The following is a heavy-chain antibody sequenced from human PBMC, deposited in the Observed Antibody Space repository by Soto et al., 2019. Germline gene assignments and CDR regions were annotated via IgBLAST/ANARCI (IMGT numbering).Heavy chain of an antibody. CDR3: ARVGHIVLVPAALRLGFDP. J-gene: IGHJ5*02. CDR1: GYTFTSYA. CDR2: ISAYNGNT. Sequence: ASVKVSCKASGYTFTSYAMHWVRQAPGQRLEWMGWISAYNGNTNYAQKLQGRVTMTTDTSTSTAYMELRSLRSDDTAVYYCARVGHIVLVPAALRLGFDPWGQGTLVTVS. D-gene: IGHD2-2*01. V-gene: IGHV1-18*01.